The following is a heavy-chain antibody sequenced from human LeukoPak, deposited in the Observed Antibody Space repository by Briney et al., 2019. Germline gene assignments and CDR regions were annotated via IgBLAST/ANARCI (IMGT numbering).Heavy chain of an antibody. CDR1: GGSISSSSYY. D-gene: IGHD5-24*01. CDR2: IYYSGST. V-gene: IGHV4-39*01. CDR3: ARHVQKGREWPRNWFHP. Sequence: SETLSLTCTVSGGSISSSSYYWGWIRQPPGKGLEWIGSIYYSGSTYYNPSLKSRVTISVDTSKNQFSLKLSSVTAADTAVHYCARHVQKGREWPRNWFHPWGQGTLVTVSS. J-gene: IGHJ5*02.